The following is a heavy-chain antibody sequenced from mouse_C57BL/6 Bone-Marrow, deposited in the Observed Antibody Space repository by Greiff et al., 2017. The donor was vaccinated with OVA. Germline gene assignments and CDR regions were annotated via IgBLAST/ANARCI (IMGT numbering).Heavy chain of an antibody. V-gene: IGHV5-15*01. CDR2: ISNLAYSI. CDR3: ARQNSSGSYYYAMDY. J-gene: IGHJ4*01. D-gene: IGHD3-2*02. CDR1: GFTFSDYG. Sequence: EVKLMESGGGLVQPGGSLKLSCAASGFTFSDYGMAWVRQAPRKGPEWVAFISNLAYSIYYADTVTGRFTISRENAKNTLYLEMSSLRSEDTAMYYCARQNSSGSYYYAMDYWGQGTSVTVSS.